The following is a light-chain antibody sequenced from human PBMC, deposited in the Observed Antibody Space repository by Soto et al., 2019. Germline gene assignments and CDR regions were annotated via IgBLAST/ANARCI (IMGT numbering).Light chain of an antibody. J-gene: IGKJ4*02. CDR1: QGISSY. CDR2: GAS. V-gene: IGKV1-8*01. Sequence: IRMTQSPSSLSASTGDRVTITCRASQGISSYLASYQQNPGKAPKLLIYGASTWQSGVPSRFSGSGSGTDFNLTISCLQSEDFATYYCQQYYSYPLTCGGGTKVEIK. CDR3: QQYYSYPLT.